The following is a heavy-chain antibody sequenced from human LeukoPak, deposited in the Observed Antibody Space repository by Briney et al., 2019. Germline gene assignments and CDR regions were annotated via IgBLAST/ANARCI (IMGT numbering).Heavy chain of an antibody. CDR1: GFTFTNYG. Sequence: GGSLRLSCAASGFTFTNYGMTWVRQVPGKGLEWVSAISGSGGSTYYADSVKGRFTISRDNSKNTLYLQMNSLRAEDTALYYCAKGALGGYFDYWGQGILVTVSS. CDR2: ISGSGGST. D-gene: IGHD3-10*01. J-gene: IGHJ4*02. CDR3: AKGALGGYFDY. V-gene: IGHV3-23*01.